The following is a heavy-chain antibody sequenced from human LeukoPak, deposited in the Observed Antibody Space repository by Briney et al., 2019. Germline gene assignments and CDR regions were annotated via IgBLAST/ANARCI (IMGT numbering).Heavy chain of an antibody. CDR2: IYYSGST. J-gene: IGHJ4*02. D-gene: IGHD3-10*01. CDR3: ARAGGDSGSYYY. V-gene: IGHV4-39*01. CDR1: GGSISSSSYY. Sequence: PSETLSLTCTVSGGSISSSSYYWGWIRQPPGKGLEWIGSIYYSGSTYYNPSLKSRVTISVDTSKNQFSLKLSSVTAADTAVYYCARAGGDSGSYYYWGQGTLVTVSS.